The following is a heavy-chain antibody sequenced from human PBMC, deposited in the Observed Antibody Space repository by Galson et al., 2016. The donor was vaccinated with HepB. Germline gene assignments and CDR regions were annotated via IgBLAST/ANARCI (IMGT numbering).Heavy chain of an antibody. J-gene: IGHJ4*02. CDR1: GFTFNSFT. D-gene: IGHD1-1*01. CDR3: ARTTLDYLDH. CDR2: IYGGGDT. Sequence: SLRLSCAASGFTFNSFTMNWVRQSPGKGLEWVSVIYGGGDTFYSDSVKGRFTISRDNSKNILFLQMNSLRAEDTAVYYCARTTLDYLDHWGQGALVTVSS. V-gene: IGHV3-53*01.